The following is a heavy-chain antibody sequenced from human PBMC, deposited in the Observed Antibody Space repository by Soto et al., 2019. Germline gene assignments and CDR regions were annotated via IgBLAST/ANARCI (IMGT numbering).Heavy chain of an antibody. D-gene: IGHD2-15*01. Sequence: QVQLQESGPGLVKPSGTLSLTCTVSGGSMSISNWWIWVRQSPEKGLEWIGEIFHSGTTNYNPSLKSRVIISLDKSQNQFSLRLSSVTAADTAVYYCARGGFRGLRDVWGHGTTVTVSS. V-gene: IGHV4-4*02. CDR1: GGSMSISNW. J-gene: IGHJ6*02. CDR3: ARGGFRGLRDV. CDR2: IFHSGTT.